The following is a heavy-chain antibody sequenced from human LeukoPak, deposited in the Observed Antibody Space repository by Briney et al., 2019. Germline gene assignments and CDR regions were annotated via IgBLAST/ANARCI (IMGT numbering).Heavy chain of an antibody. CDR2: IYYSGST. D-gene: IGHD1-26*01. CDR3: ARQGGIPGGLDP. Sequence: SETLSLTCTVSGGSISSSYYWGWIRQPPGKGLEWIGSIYYSGSTYYNPSLKSRVTISVDTSKNQFSLKLSSVTAADTAVYYCARQGGIPGGLDPWGQGTLVTVSS. CDR1: GGSISSSYY. J-gene: IGHJ5*02. V-gene: IGHV4-39*01.